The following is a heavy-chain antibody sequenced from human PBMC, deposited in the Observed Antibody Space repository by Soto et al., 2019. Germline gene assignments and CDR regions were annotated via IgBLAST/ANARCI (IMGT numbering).Heavy chain of an antibody. CDR2: IYWDDDK. D-gene: IGHD6-13*01. V-gene: IGHV2-5*02. CDR1: GFSLSTSGVG. CDR3: AHMGHSSSWYHFDY. Sequence: QITLKESGPTLVKPTQTLTLTCTFSGFSLSTSGVGVGWIRQPPGKALEWLALIYWDDDKRYSPSLKSRHTITKETSKIQGVLTMTHMDPVDTATYYGAHMGHSSSWYHFDYWGQRTLVTVSS. J-gene: IGHJ4*02.